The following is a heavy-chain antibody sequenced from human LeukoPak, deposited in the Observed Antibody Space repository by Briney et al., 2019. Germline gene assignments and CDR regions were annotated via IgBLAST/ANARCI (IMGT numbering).Heavy chain of an antibody. CDR2: VSGDDGRT. J-gene: IGHJ5*02. V-gene: IGHV1-18*01. Sequence: ASVKVSCKASGYTFTTYGISWVRQAPGQGPEWMGWVSGDDGRTYYGQKFQDRVTMTKDTSTTTVYMELRSLRSDDTAVYYCARDWHCSDGRCENCFDPWGQGTLVIVSS. D-gene: IGHD2-15*01. CDR1: GYTFTTYG. CDR3: ARDWHCSDGRCENCFDP.